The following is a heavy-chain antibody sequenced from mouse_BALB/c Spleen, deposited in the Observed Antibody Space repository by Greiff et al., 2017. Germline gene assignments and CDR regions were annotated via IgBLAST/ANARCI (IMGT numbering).Heavy chain of an antibody. CDR3: ARRDTTAYYFDY. CDR2: ISYSGST. V-gene: IGHV3-8*02. Sequence: EVQLKESGPSLVKPSQTLSLTCSVTGDSITSGYWNWIRKFPGNKLEYMGYISYSGSTYYNPSLKSRISITRDTSKNQYYLQLNSVTTEDTATYYCARRDTTAYYFDYWGQGTTLTVSS. CDR1: GDSITSGY. D-gene: IGHD1-2*01. J-gene: IGHJ2*01.